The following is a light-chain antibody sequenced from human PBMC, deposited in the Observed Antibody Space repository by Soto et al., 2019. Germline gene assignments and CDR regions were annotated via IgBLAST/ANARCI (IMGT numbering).Light chain of an antibody. CDR1: QSISGRH. Sequence: EIALTQSQGTLSLSTGERATLSWGASQSISGRHLAWYQQKPGRAPRLLMYGASSRATGIPDRFSGSGSGTDFTLSIRRLENEDFAVYYCQHYGFSIITFGQGTRLEIK. V-gene: IGKV3-20*01. CDR2: GAS. CDR3: QHYGFSIIT. J-gene: IGKJ5*01.